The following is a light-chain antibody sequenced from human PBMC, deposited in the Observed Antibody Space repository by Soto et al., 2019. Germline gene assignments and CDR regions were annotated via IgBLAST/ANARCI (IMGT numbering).Light chain of an antibody. V-gene: IGLV2-8*01. J-gene: IGLJ2*01. Sequence: QSALTQPPSASGSPGQSVAIACTGTSSDVGGYNDVSWYQQHPGKAPKLMIYEVTERPSGVPDRFSGSNSGNTASLTVSGLQADDEAYYYCSSKAGSDNLGVVFGGGTKLTVL. CDR2: EVT. CDR3: SSKAGSDNLGVV. CDR1: SSDVGGYND.